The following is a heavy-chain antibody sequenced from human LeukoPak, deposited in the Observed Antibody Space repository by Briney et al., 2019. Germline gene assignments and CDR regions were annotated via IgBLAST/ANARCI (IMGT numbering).Heavy chain of an antibody. J-gene: IGHJ4*02. Sequence: GGSLRLSCAASGFTVSSNYMSWVRQAPGKGLEWVSVIYSGGSTYYADSVKGRFTISRDNSKNTLYLQMNSLRAEDTAVHYCARASGYCGGDCYSGTASPYDFDYWGQGTLVTVSS. CDR3: ARASGYCGGDCYSGTASPYDFDY. CDR2: IYSGGST. V-gene: IGHV3-66*01. D-gene: IGHD2-21*02. CDR1: GFTVSSNY.